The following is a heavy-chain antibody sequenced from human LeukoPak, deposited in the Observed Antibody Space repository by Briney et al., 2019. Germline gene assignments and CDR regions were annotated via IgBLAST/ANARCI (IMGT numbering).Heavy chain of an antibody. D-gene: IGHD5-12*01. CDR3: ARDSPGYGGYSY. J-gene: IGHJ4*02. CDR1: GFTFSSYA. V-gene: IGHV3-30-3*01. Sequence: PGGSLRLSCAASGFTFSSYAMHWVRQAPGKGLEWVAVISYDGSNKYYADSVKGRFTISRDNAKNSLYLQINSLRAEDTAVYYCARDSPGYGGYSYWGQGTLVTVSS. CDR2: ISYDGSNK.